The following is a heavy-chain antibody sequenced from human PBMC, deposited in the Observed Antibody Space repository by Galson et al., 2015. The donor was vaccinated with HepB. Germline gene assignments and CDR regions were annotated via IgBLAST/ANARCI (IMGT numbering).Heavy chain of an antibody. CDR3: AHSGRFLEWLNDAFDI. D-gene: IGHD3-3*01. V-gene: IGHV2-5*01. Sequence: PALVKPTQTLTLPCTFSGFSLSTSGVGVGWIRQPPGKALERLALIYWNDDKRYSPSLKSRLTITKDTSKNQVVLTMTNMDPVDTATYYCAHSGRFLEWLNDAFDIWGQGTMVTVSS. J-gene: IGHJ3*02. CDR2: IYWNDDK. CDR1: GFSLSTSGVG.